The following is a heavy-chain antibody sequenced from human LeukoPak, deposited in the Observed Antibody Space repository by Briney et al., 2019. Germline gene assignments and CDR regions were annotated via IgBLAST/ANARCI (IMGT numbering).Heavy chain of an antibody. V-gene: IGHV1-8*03. CDR2: MNPNSGNT. CDR1: GYTFTSYD. Sequence: ASVKVSCKASGYTFTSYDINWVRQATGQGLEWMGWMNPNSGNTGYAQKFQGRVTITADESTSTAYMELSSLRSEDTAVYYCASATIGDYQLAEPFDYWGQGTLVTVSS. D-gene: IGHD4-17*01. J-gene: IGHJ4*02. CDR3: ASATIGDYQLAEPFDY.